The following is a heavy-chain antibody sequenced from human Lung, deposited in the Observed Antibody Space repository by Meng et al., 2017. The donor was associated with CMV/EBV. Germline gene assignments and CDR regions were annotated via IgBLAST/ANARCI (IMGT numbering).Heavy chain of an antibody. CDR2: ITPILDVP. D-gene: IGHD3-22*01. Sequence: SVXVSCKTSGGTFSTYTISWVRQAPGQGLEWMGRITPILDVPNYTQKFQGRLTITADKLTSTAYMELSSLRSEDTAMYYCARDLGYFYGSSAYVYDYWGQGXLVTVSS. J-gene: IGHJ4*02. CDR3: ARDLGYFYGSSAYVYDY. V-gene: IGHV1-69*04. CDR1: GGTFSTYT.